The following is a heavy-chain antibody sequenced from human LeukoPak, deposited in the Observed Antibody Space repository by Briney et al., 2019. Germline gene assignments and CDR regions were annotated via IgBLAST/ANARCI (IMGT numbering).Heavy chain of an antibody. CDR3: AKRDCSDNNCYFVN. CDR1: GFTLSSYG. V-gene: IGHV3-23*01. Sequence: GGSLRLSCAASGFTLSSYGMSWVRQAPAKGLEWVSTLSARGDSTYYVDSVKGRFTTSRDNSKNTLYLQMDSLRAEDTAVYFCAKRDCSDNNCYFVNWGQGTLVTVSS. CDR2: LSARGDST. J-gene: IGHJ4*02. D-gene: IGHD1-20*01.